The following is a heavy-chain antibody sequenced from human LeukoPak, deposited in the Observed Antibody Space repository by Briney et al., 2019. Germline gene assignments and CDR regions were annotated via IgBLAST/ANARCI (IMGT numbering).Heavy chain of an antibody. CDR2: IYSGGST. J-gene: IGHJ5*02. Sequence: PGGSLRLSCAASGFTVSSNYMSWVRQAPGKGLEWVSVIYSGGSTYYADSVKGRFTISRDNSKNTLYLQMNSLRAEDTAVYYCATLYGDYLPNWFDPWGQGTLVTVSS. V-gene: IGHV3-66*01. D-gene: IGHD4-17*01. CDR3: ATLYGDYLPNWFDP. CDR1: GFTVSSNY.